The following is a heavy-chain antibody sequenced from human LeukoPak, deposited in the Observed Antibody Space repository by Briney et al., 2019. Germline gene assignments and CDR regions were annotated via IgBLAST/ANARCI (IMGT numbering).Heavy chain of an antibody. CDR2: IIPIFGTA. J-gene: IGHJ4*02. CDR3: ARDRYSYYDSNGYYYG. D-gene: IGHD3-22*01. V-gene: IGHV1-69*06. CDR1: GGTFSSYA. Sequence: SVKVSCKASGGTFSSYAISWVRQAPGQGLEWMGGIIPIFGTANYAQKFQGRVTITADKSTSTAYMELSSLRSEDTAVYYCARDRYSYYDSNGYYYGWGQGTLVTVSS.